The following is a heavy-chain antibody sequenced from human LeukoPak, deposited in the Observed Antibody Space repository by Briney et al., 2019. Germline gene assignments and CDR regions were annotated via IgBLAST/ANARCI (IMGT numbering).Heavy chain of an antibody. J-gene: IGHJ4*02. V-gene: IGHV4-34*01. CDR1: GVSFSGYY. CDR3: ARGKEEMATGSYYFDY. CDR2: INHSGST. Sequence: SETLSLTCAVYGVSFSGYYWSWLRQPPGKGLEWIGEINHSGSTNYNPSLKSRVTISVDTSKNQFSLKLSSVTAADTAVYYCARGKEEMATGSYYFDYWGQGTLVTVSS. D-gene: IGHD5-24*01.